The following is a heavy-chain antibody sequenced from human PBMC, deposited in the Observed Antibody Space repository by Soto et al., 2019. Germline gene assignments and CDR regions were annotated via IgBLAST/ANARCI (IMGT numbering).Heavy chain of an antibody. V-gene: IGHV4-34*01. Sequence: SETLSLTCAVYGGSFSGYYWSWIRQPPGKGLEWIGEINHSGSTNYNPSLKSRVTISVDTSKNQFSLKLSSVTVADTAVYYCAAENGVRFSSYWGQGTLVTVSS. CDR1: GGSFSGYY. J-gene: IGHJ4*02. CDR2: INHSGST. D-gene: IGHD3-3*01. CDR3: AAENGVRFSSY.